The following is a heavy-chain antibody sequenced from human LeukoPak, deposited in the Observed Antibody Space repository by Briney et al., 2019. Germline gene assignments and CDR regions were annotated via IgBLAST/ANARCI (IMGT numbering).Heavy chain of an antibody. CDR2: IYYSGST. CDR3: ARGGPDSSGYYLYYFDY. J-gene: IGHJ4*02. V-gene: IGHV4-61*01. Sequence: SETLSLTCTVSGGSISSSSYYWSWIRQPPGKGLEWIGYIYYSGSTNYNPSPKSRVTISVDTSKNQFSLKLSSVTAADTAVYYCARGGPDSSGYYLYYFDYWGQGTLVTVSS. CDR1: GGSISSSSYY. D-gene: IGHD3-22*01.